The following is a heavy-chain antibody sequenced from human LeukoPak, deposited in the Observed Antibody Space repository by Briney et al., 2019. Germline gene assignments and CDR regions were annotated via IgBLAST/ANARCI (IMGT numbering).Heavy chain of an antibody. D-gene: IGHD3-9*01. CDR2: IYTSAST. CDR3: ARLRYDILTGPNFYYYYYMDV. Sequence: PSQTLSLTCTVSGGSISSGNYYWSWIRQPAGKGLEWIVRIYTSASTNYNPSLKSRVTISVDTSKNQFSLKLSSVTAADTAVYYCARLRYDILTGPNFYYYYYMDVWGKGTTVTISS. V-gene: IGHV4-61*02. J-gene: IGHJ6*03. CDR1: GGSISSGNYY.